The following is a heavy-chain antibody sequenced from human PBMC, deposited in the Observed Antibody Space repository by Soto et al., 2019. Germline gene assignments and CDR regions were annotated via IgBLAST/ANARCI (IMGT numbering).Heavy chain of an antibody. CDR3: AKDHYGDSNQLYF. V-gene: IGHV3-23*01. D-gene: IGHD2-21*02. CDR2: IKDSGGGT. CDR1: GCTFSNYG. J-gene: IGHJ4*02. Sequence: EVQLLESGGGVIQPGGSLRLSCVTSGCTFSNYGMNWVRQAPGQGLEWVSVIKDSGGGTAYADSVKGRFTISRDTSKDTLDLQLGSLSADYKAVYDGAKDHYGDSNQLYFWGQGALVAVSS.